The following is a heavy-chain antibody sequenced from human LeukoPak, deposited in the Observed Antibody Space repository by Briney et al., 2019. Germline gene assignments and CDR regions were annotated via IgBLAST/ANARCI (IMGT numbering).Heavy chain of an antibody. V-gene: IGHV1-18*01. CDR3: ARDMLSNGLFDY. Sequence: ASVKVSCKASGYTFIGYSISWVRQAPGHGLEWMGWITPYNGNTNYVQNFQGRVTMTTDTSTSTAYMELRSLRSDDTAVYYCARDMLSNGLFDYWGQGTLVTVSS. D-gene: IGHD3-10*02. CDR1: GYTFIGYS. CDR2: ITPYNGNT. J-gene: IGHJ4*02.